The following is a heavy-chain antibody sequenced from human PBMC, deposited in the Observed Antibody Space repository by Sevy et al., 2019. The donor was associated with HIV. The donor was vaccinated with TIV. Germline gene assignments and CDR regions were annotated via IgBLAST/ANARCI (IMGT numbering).Heavy chain of an antibody. D-gene: IGHD3-9*01. J-gene: IGHJ6*02. V-gene: IGHV4-61*01. CDR1: GASVSSANDY. CDR2: VFYFGST. Sequence: SETLSLTCSVSGASVSSANDYWSWIRQPPGKGLEWIGYVFYFGSTNYNPSLKSRVTISLDTSKHQFSLKLSSVTAADTAVYYCARDQCYEISTGLYAMDVWGQGTTVTVSS. CDR3: ARDQCYEISTGLYAMDV.